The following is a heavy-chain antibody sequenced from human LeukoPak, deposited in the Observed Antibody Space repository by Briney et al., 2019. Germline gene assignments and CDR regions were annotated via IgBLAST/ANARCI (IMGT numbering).Heavy chain of an antibody. CDR2: IYYSGST. CDR1: GGSISSYY. J-gene: IGHJ3*02. V-gene: IGHV4-59*01. Sequence: SETLSLTCTVSGGSISSYYWSWIRQPPGKGLEWIGYIYYSGSTNYNPSLKGRVTISVDTSKNQFSLKLSSVTAADTAVYYCARVHYCSGGSCPDAFDIWGQGAMVTVSS. D-gene: IGHD2-15*01. CDR3: ARVHYCSGGSCPDAFDI.